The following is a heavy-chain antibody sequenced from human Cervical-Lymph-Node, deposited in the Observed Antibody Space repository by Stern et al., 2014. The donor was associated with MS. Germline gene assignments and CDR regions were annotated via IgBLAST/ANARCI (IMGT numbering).Heavy chain of an antibody. CDR3: ARKFRTGGYYSGLDV. Sequence: VQLVESGGGVDQPGRSLRVSCAASGFTLSGYDMHWVRQATGKGLEWMAVICDDENNKYYGYTVKGRFPISRDNSNNTLNLQMNSLRAEDTAVYYCARKFRTGGYYSGLDVWGQGTTVTVSS. CDR2: ICDDENNK. V-gene: IGHV3-33*01. D-gene: IGHD1-14*01. CDR1: GFTLSGYD. J-gene: IGHJ6*02.